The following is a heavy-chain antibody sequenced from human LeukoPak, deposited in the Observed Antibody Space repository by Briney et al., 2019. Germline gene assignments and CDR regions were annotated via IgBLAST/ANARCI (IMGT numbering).Heavy chain of an antibody. D-gene: IGHD4-11*01. CDR2: ISAYNGNT. CDR3: ARDCLSNYYYYYGMDV. Sequence: GASVKVSCTASGYTFTSYGISWVRQAPGQGLEWMGWISAYNGNTNYAQKLQGRVTMTTDTSTSTAYMELRSLRSDDTAVYYCARDCLSNYYYYYGMDVWGQGTTVTVSS. J-gene: IGHJ6*02. CDR1: GYTFTSYG. V-gene: IGHV1-18*01.